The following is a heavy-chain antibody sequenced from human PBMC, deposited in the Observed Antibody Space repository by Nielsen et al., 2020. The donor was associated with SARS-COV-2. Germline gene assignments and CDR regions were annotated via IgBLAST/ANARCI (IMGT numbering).Heavy chain of an antibody. CDR1: GGSISSSSYY. Sequence: SETLSLTCTVSGGSISSSSYYWGWIRQPPGKGLEWIGSIYYSGSTDYNPSLKSRVTISIDTSKNQFSLNVRSVSAADTAVYYCARGTYEDYTFYKHYDLDVWGLGTTVTVSS. D-gene: IGHD4-17*01. CDR3: ARGTYEDYTFYKHYDLDV. J-gene: IGHJ6*03. CDR2: IYYSGST. V-gene: IGHV4-39*07.